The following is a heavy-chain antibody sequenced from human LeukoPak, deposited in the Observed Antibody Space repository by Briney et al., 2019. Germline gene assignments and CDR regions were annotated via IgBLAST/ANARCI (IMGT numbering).Heavy chain of an antibody. CDR3: ARDQGDSSSAGLDY. J-gene: IGHJ4*02. CDR2: ISYDGSNK. D-gene: IGHD6-6*01. V-gene: IGHV3-30*19. Sequence: PGGSLRLSCVASGFTFSSYGMHWVRQAPGKGLEWVAVISYDGSNKYYADSVKGRFTISRDNSKNTLYLQMNSLRAEDTAVYYCARDQGDSSSAGLDYWGQGTLVTVSS. CDR1: GFTFSSYG.